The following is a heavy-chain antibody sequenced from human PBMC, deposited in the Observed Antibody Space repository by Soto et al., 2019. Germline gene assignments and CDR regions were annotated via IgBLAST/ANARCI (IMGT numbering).Heavy chain of an antibody. CDR1: GGSISSSNW. Sequence: SDTLSLTCAVTGGSISSSNWWSWVRQPPGKGLEWIGEIYHSGSTNYNPSLKSRVTISVDKSKNQFSLKLSSVTAADTAVYYCARVGTYCSGGSCYFPYYYYYYGMDVWGQGTTVT. D-gene: IGHD2-15*01. V-gene: IGHV4-4*02. CDR2: IYHSGST. J-gene: IGHJ6*02. CDR3: ARVGTYCSGGSCYFPYYYYYYGMDV.